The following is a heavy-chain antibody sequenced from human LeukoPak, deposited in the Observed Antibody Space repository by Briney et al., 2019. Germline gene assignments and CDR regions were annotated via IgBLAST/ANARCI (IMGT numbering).Heavy chain of an antibody. Sequence: PSETLSLTCTVSGGSISSYYWSWIRQPPGKGLEWIGYICYSGSTNYNPSLKSRVTISVDTSKNQFSLKLSSVTAADTAVYYCARGSYYDFWSGYYTGMSEYNWFDPWGQGTLVTVSS. CDR1: GGSISSYY. J-gene: IGHJ5*02. CDR2: ICYSGST. D-gene: IGHD3-3*01. V-gene: IGHV4-59*01. CDR3: ARGSYYDFWSGYYTGMSEYNWFDP.